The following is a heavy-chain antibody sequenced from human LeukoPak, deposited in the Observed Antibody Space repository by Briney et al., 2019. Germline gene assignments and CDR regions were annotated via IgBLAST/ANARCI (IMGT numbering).Heavy chain of an antibody. CDR1: GGSISSYY. Sequence: SETLSLTCTVSGGSISSYYWSWIRQPPGKGLEWIGYIYYSGSTNYNPSLKSRVTISVDTSKDQFSLKLNSVTAADTAVYYCARALNYYDSSGYYGDWFDPWGQGTLVTVSS. CDR3: ARALNYYDSSGYYGDWFDP. CDR2: IYYSGST. V-gene: IGHV4-59*01. J-gene: IGHJ5*02. D-gene: IGHD3-22*01.